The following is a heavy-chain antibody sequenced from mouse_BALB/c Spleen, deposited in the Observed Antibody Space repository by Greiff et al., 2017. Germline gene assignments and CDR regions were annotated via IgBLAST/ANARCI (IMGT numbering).Heavy chain of an antibody. CDR1: GYTFTSYW. CDR3: ARSDTTVVATDY. CDR2: INPSTGYT. V-gene: IGHV1-7*01. Sequence: QVQLKQSGAELAKPGASVKMSCKASGYTFTSYWMHWVKQRPGQGLEWIGYINPSTGYTEYNQKFKDKATLTADKSSSTAYMQLSSLTSEDSAVYYCARSDTTVVATDYWGEGTTLTVSS. D-gene: IGHD1-1*01. J-gene: IGHJ2*01.